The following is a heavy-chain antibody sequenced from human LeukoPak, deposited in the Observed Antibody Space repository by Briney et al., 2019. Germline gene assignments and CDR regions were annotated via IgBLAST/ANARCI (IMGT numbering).Heavy chain of an antibody. V-gene: IGHV4-59*01. Sequence: SETLSLTCTVSGGSISSYYWSWIRQLPGKGLEWIGYIYYSGSTNYNPSLKSRVTISVDTSKNQFSLKLSSVTAADTAVYYCARDSTLGYIGAFDIWGQGTMVTVSS. J-gene: IGHJ3*02. CDR1: GGSISSYY. CDR3: ARDSTLGYIGAFDI. CDR2: IYYSGST. D-gene: IGHD1-26*01.